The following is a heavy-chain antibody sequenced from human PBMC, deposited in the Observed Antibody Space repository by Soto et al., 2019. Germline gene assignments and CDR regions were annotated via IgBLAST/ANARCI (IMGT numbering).Heavy chain of an antibody. CDR1: GGSISSYY. V-gene: IGHV4-59*08. D-gene: IGHD3-22*01. CDR2: IYYSGST. Sequence: SETLSLTCTVSGGSISSYYWSWIRQPPGKGLEWIGYIYYSGSTNYNPSLKSRVTISVDTSKNQFSLKLSSVTAADTAVYYCARHLLLYYYDSSGYYLSDDFDTWGQGTMVT. J-gene: IGHJ3*02. CDR3: ARHLLLYYYDSSGYYLSDDFDT.